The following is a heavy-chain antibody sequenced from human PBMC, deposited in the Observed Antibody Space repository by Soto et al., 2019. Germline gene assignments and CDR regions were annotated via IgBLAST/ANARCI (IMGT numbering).Heavy chain of an antibody. V-gene: IGHV3-53*01. CDR3: ARGTQQLDGGCDY. D-gene: IGHD6-13*01. J-gene: IGHJ4*02. Sequence: PGGSLRLSCAASGFTVSSNYMSWVRQAPGKGLEWVSVIYSGGSTYYADSVKGRFTISRDNSKNTLYLQMNSLRAEDTAVYYCARGTQQLDGGCDYWGQGTLVTVSS. CDR2: IYSGGST. CDR1: GFTVSSNY.